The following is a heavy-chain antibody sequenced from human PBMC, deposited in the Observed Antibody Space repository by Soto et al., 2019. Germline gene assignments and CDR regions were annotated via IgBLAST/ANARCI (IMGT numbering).Heavy chain of an antibody. Sequence: ASVKVSCKASGYTFTGYYMHWVRQAPGQGLEWMGWINPNSGGTNYAQKFQGWVTMTRDTSISTAYMELSRLRSDDTAVYYCARDRGYSYGSYYYYGMDVWGQGTTVTVSS. CDR3: ARDRGYSYGSYYYYGMDV. CDR1: GYTFTGYY. V-gene: IGHV1-2*04. D-gene: IGHD5-18*01. CDR2: INPNSGGT. J-gene: IGHJ6*02.